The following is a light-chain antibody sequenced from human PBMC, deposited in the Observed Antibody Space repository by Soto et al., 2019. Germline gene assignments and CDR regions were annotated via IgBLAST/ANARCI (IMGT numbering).Light chain of an antibody. CDR2: DGY. J-gene: IGKJ3*01. CDR1: QSVGTY. Sequence: EIVLTQSPATLSLSPGERATLSCRAGQSVGTYLAWIQQRPGQAPRLLIYDGYRRATGVPDRFSGGWSGANFTLTISSLQPEGFAIYYCQQRSDWPGTFGPGKRVDIK. CDR3: QQRSDWPGT. V-gene: IGKV3-11*01.